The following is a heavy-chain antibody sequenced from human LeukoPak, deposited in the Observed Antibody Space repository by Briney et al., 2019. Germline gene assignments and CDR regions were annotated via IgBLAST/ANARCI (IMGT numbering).Heavy chain of an antibody. CDR2: IYYSGST. V-gene: IGHV4-59*01. Sequence: SETLSLTCTVSGGSISSYYRSWIRQPPGKGLEWIGYIYYSGSTNYNPSLKSRVTISVDTSKNQFSLKLSSVTAADTAVYYCARGRDSSSSYYYMDVWGKGTTVTVSS. D-gene: IGHD6-6*01. CDR1: GGSISSYY. J-gene: IGHJ6*03. CDR3: ARGRDSSSSYYYMDV.